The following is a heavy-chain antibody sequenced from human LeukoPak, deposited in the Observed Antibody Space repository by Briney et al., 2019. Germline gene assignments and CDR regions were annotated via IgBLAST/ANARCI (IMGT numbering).Heavy chain of an antibody. V-gene: IGHV4-34*01. J-gene: IGHJ5*02. CDR3: ARGRKPYNWFDP. CDR2: INHSGST. D-gene: IGHD1-14*01. Sequence: PSETLSLTCAAYGGSFSGYYWSWIRQPPGRGLEWIGEINHSGSTNYNPSLKSRVTISVDTSKNQFSLKLSSVTAADTAVYYCARGRKPYNWFDPWGQGTLVTVSS. CDR1: GGSFSGYY.